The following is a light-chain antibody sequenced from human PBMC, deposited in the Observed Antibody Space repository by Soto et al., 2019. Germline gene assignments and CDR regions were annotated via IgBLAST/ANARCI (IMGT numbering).Light chain of an antibody. V-gene: IGLV4-69*01. CDR2: LNSDGSH. J-gene: IGLJ1*01. CDR3: QTWVTGIYV. CDR1: SGHSSYA. Sequence: QPVLTQSPSASASLGASVKLTCTLSSGHSSYAIAWRQQQPEKGPRYLMKLNSDGSHSKGDGIPDRFSGSSSGAERYLTISSLQSEDEADYYCQTWVTGIYVFGTGTKLTVL.